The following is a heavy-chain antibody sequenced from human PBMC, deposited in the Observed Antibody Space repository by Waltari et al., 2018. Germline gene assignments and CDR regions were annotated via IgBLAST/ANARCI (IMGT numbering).Heavy chain of an antibody. CDR3: ATASTDDRYAFDI. J-gene: IGHJ3*02. D-gene: IGHD3-16*02. CDR2: VYSTSST. V-gene: IGHV4-4*07. CDR1: GDSRFIYY. Sequence: QVQLQESGPGLVKPSETLSLTCSVSGVSGDSRFIYYWSVIRQPAGRGLEWIGLVYSTSSTRSNPSLESRVTMSVDMSKKQFSLRLRSVTAADTAVYYCATASTDDRYAFDIWGQGTVVTVSS.